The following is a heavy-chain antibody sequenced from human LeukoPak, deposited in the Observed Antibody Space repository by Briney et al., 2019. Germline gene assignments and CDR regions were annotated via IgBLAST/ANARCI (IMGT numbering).Heavy chain of an antibody. Sequence: SVKVSCKASGGTFSSYAISWVRQAPGQGLEWMGGIIPIFGTANYAQKFQGRVTITADESTSTAYVELSSLRSEDTAVYYCATRGYSYGYYFDYWGQGTLVTVSS. CDR1: GGTFSSYA. D-gene: IGHD5-18*01. V-gene: IGHV1-69*01. CDR3: ATRGYSYGYYFDY. CDR2: IIPIFGTA. J-gene: IGHJ4*02.